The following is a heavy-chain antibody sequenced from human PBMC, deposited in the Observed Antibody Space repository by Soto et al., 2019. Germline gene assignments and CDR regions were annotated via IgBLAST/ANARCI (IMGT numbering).Heavy chain of an antibody. D-gene: IGHD6-25*01. CDR1: GYTFTNSG. CDR2: ISTDNGNT. J-gene: IGHJ4*02. CDR3: ARDLAGRIDY. V-gene: IGHV1-18*01. Sequence: ASVKVSCKASGYTFTNSGISWVRQAPGQGLEWMGWISTDNGNTNYAQHLQGRVSMTTDTSTSTAYMELSSLRSEDTAVYYCARDLAGRIDYWGQGTLVTVSS.